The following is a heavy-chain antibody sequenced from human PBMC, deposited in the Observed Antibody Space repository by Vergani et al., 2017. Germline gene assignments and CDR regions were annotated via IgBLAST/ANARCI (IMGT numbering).Heavy chain of an antibody. CDR1: EYSFGNYW. CDR2: IYPADSDT. V-gene: IGHV5-51*01. D-gene: IGHD1-1*01. Sequence: EVELVQSGPEMRKPGESLKISCKGSEYSFGNYWIVWVRQMPGKGLEWMGIIYPADSDTRYSPSFQGQVTISADKSIRTAFLQWDSLKASDTALYYCARHTTYSDSWGQGTLVTVSS. J-gene: IGHJ4*02. CDR3: ARHTTYSDS.